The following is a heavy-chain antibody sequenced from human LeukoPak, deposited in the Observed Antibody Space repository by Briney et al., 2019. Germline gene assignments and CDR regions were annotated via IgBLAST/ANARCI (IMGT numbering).Heavy chain of an antibody. Sequence: SETLSLTCTVSGGSISSYYWSWIRQPPGKGLEWIGYIYYSGSTYYNPSLKSRVTISVDTSKNQFSLKLSSVTAADTAVYYCARNELRISPNWFDPWGQGTLVTVSS. V-gene: IGHV4-59*06. CDR2: IYYSGST. J-gene: IGHJ5*02. CDR3: ARNELRISPNWFDP. D-gene: IGHD1-1*01. CDR1: GGSISSYY.